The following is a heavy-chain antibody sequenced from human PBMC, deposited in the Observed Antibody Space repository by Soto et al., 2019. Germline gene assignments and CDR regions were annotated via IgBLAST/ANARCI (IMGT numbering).Heavy chain of an antibody. V-gene: IGHV5-51*01. Sequence: GESLKISCKGSGYSFTSYWIGWVRQMPGKGLEWMGIIYPGDSDTRYSPSFQGQVTISADKSISTAYLQWSSLKASDTAMYYCARRKGHGMVRGSLYYYYYMDVWGKGTTVTVSS. CDR1: GYSFTSYW. J-gene: IGHJ6*03. CDR2: IYPGDSDT. CDR3: ARRKGHGMVRGSLYYYYYMDV. D-gene: IGHD3-10*01.